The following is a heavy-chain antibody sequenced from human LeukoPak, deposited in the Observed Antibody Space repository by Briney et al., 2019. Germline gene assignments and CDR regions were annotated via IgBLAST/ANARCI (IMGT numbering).Heavy chain of an antibody. CDR3: ATGGSYYLY. Sequence: ASVKVSCKVSGYTLTELSMHWVRQAPGTGLEGMGGFDPEDDETIYAQKSKGRVTITEATSTDTAYMELSSLSSDDPAVYYCATGGSYYLYWGQGNLGTVSS. CDR2: FDPEDDET. D-gene: IGHD1-26*01. V-gene: IGHV1-24*01. CDR1: GYTLTELS. J-gene: IGHJ4*02.